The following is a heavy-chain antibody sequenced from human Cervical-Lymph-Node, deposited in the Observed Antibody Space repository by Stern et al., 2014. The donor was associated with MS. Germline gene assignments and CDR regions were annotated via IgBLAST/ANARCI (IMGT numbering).Heavy chain of an antibody. V-gene: IGHV1-8*01. CDR2: MNPNIGNT. J-gene: IGHJ5*02. Sequence: VQLVESGAEVKKPGASVKVSCKASGYTFINYDINWGRQAPCRGLAGTGWMNPNIGNTGYAQEFQGRVTMTTNTSISTVYMELSSLTSDDTAVYYCARGLVVSSSLWFDPWGQGTLVTVSS. D-gene: IGHD6-6*01. CDR1: GYTFINYD. CDR3: ARGLVVSSSLWFDP.